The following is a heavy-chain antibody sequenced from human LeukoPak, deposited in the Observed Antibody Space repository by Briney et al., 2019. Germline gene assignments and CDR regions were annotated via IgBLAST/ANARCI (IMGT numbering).Heavy chain of an antibody. CDR2: INPNSGGT. CDR1: GYTFTGYY. CDR3: ARCKTHYDFWSGPLYYFDY. D-gene: IGHD3-3*01. J-gene: IGHJ4*02. V-gene: IGHV1-2*02. Sequence: ASVKVSCKASGYTFTGYYMHWVRQAPGQGLEWMGWINPNSGGTNYAQKFQGRVTMTRDTSISTAYMELSRLRSEDTAVYYCARCKTHYDFWSGPLYYFDYWGQGTLVTVSS.